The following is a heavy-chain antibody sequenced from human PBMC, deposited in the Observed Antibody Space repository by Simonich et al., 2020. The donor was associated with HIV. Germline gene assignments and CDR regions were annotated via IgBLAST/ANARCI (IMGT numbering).Heavy chain of an antibody. D-gene: IGHD5-12*01. V-gene: IGHV4-34*01. J-gene: IGHJ3*02. CDR2: IDHSGST. Sequence: QVQLQQWGAGLLKSSETLSLTCAISGGSFSTYYWNWIRQPPGKGLEWIGEIDHSGSTNHNPSLKSRVTISVDTSKNQFSLKLTSVTAADTAVYYCARQSGYVDAFDTWGQGTMVTVSS. CDR1: GGSFSTYY. CDR3: ARQSGYVDAFDT.